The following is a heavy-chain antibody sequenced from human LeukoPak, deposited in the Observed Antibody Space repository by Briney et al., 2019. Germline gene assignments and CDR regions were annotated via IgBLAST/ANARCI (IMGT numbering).Heavy chain of an antibody. CDR3: ARGLWSAHRREYYFDF. V-gene: IGHV1-3*01. CDR1: GYTFTNYA. CDR2: INAGNGDT. D-gene: IGHD3-3*01. Sequence: ASVKVSCKASGYTFTNYAVNWLRQAPGQRLEWMGWINAGNGDTKFSQNYQARDTITRDASASTAYMELSSLTSEDTAVYFCARGLWSAHRREYYFDFWGQGTLVTVSS. J-gene: IGHJ4*02.